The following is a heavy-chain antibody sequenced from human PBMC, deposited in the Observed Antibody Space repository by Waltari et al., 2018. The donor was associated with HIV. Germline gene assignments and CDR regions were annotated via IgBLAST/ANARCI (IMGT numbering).Heavy chain of an antibody. CDR3: ARDAGYCSGGSCYSQH. V-gene: IGHV4-39*07. D-gene: IGHD2-15*01. Sequence: QLQLQESGPGLVKPSETLSLTCTVSGGSISSSSYYWGWIRQPPGKGREWIGSIYYSVSTYYNPSLSGRVTISVDTSKNQFSLKLSSVTAADTAVYYCARDAGYCSGGSCYSQHWGQGTLVTVSS. J-gene: IGHJ1*01. CDR2: IYYSVST. CDR1: GGSISSSSYY.